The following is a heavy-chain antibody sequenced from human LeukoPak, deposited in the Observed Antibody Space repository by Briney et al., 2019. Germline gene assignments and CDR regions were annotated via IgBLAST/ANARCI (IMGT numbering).Heavy chain of an antibody. CDR3: ARKKAGSANYDY. CDR1: GYTFTGYY. D-gene: IGHD4/OR15-4a*01. J-gene: IGHJ4*02. Sequence: GASVKVSCKASGYTFTGYYMHWVRQAPGQGLEWMGWINPNTGGTNYAQKFQGRVTMTRDTSISTAYMELSRLRSDDTAVYYCARKKAGSANYDYWGQGTLVTVSS. CDR2: INPNTGGT. V-gene: IGHV1-2*02.